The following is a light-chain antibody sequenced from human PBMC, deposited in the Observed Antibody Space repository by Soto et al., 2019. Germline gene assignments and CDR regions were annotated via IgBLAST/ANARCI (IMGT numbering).Light chain of an antibody. V-gene: IGLV2-14*01. CDR1: YSDIGAYNY. J-gene: IGLJ1*01. CDR2: EVI. CDR3: SSYTGSSIQV. Sequence: QSVLTQPASVSGSPGQSITISCTGTYSDIGAYNYVSWFQQHPGKAPKLMIYEVINRPSGVSNRFSGSKSGNTASLTISGLQAEDEADYYCSSYTGSSIQVFGTGTKVTVL.